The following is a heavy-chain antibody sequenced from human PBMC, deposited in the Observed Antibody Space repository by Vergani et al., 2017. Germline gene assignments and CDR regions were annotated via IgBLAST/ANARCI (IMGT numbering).Heavy chain of an antibody. Sequence: EVQLVESGGGLVQPGRSLRLSCAASGFTFDDYAMHWVRQAPGKGLEWVSGISWNSGSIGYADSVKGRFTISRDNAKNSLYLQMNSLRAEDTAVYYCARGWYCSSTSCYQGVMDVWGKGTTVTVSS. V-gene: IGHV3-9*01. CDR1: GFTFDDYA. D-gene: IGHD2-2*01. CDR2: ISWNSGSI. J-gene: IGHJ6*03. CDR3: ARGWYCSSTSCYQGVMDV.